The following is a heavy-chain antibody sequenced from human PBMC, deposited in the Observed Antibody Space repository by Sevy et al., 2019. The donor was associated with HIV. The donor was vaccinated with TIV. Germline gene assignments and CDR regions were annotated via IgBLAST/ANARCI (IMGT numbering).Heavy chain of an antibody. J-gene: IGHJ4*02. V-gene: IGHV4-31*03. Sequence: SESLSLTCSVSGGSISSGGYYCSWIRQHPGKGLEWLGDIYYTGPTYYNPSLKSRVTISIDTSKNQFSLKLSSVTAADTAAYYCARKLGGYSSCRHTEGSFDYWGQGTPVSVSS. CDR2: IYYTGPT. D-gene: IGHD5-18*01. CDR3: ARKLGGYSSCRHTEGSFDY. CDR1: GGSISSGGYY.